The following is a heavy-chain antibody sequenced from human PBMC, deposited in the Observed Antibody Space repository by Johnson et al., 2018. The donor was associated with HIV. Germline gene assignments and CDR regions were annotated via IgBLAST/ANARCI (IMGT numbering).Heavy chain of an antibody. V-gene: IGHV3-66*01. Sequence: VQLVESGGGLVKPGGSLRLSCAASGFTFSNVWMTWVRQAPGKGLEWVSVIYSGGSTYYADSVKGRFTISRDNSKNTLYLQMNSLRAEDTAVYYCARYCSGGSCYSVWQKNYAFDIWGQGTMVTVSS. CDR1: GFTFSNVW. CDR3: ARYCSGGSCYSVWQKNYAFDI. J-gene: IGHJ3*02. CDR2: IYSGGST. D-gene: IGHD2-15*01.